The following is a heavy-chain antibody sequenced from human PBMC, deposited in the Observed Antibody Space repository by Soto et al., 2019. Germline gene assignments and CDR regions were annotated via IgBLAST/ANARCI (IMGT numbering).Heavy chain of an antibody. CDR2: ISYDGSNK. CDR1: GFTFSSYA. D-gene: IGHD1-1*01. Sequence: PGGSLRLSCAASGFTFSSYAMHWVRQAPGKGLEWVAVISYDGSNKYYADSVKGRFTISRDNSKNTLYLQMNSLRAEDTAVYYCAGLNERTYWGQGTLVTVSS. J-gene: IGHJ4*02. CDR3: AGLNERTY. V-gene: IGHV3-30-3*01.